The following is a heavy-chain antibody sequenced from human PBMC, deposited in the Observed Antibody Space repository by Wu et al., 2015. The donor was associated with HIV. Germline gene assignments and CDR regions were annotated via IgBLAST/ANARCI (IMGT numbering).Heavy chain of an antibody. V-gene: IGHV1-18*01. D-gene: IGHD6-19*01. CDR3: ARLPSGYSSGWYTWFDP. Sequence: QVQLVQSGAEVKKPGASVKVSCKASGYTFTSYGISWVRQAPGQGLEWMGWISAYNGNTNYAQNLQGRVTMTTDTSTNTAYMELRSLRSDDTAVYYCARLPSGYSSGWYTWFDPSGPREPVGHRLL. J-gene: IGHJ5*02. CDR1: GYTFTSYG. CDR2: ISAYNGNT.